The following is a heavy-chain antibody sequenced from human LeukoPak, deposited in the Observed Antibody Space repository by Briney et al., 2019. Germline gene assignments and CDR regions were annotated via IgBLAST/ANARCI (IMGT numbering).Heavy chain of an antibody. Sequence: PSETLSLTCTVSGGSISSYYWSWIRQPPGKGLEWIGYIYYSGSTNYNPSLKSRVTISVDTSKNQFSLKLSSVTAADTAVYYCASTPKTIAAPRWYFDLWGRGTLVTVSS. V-gene: IGHV4-59*01. CDR1: GGSISSYY. D-gene: IGHD6-13*01. CDR3: ASTPKTIAAPRWYFDL. J-gene: IGHJ2*01. CDR2: IYYSGST.